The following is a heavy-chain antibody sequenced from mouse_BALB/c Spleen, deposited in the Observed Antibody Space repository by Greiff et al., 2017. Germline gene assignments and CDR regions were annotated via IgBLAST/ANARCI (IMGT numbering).Heavy chain of an antibody. CDR2: ISNGGGST. J-gene: IGHJ4*01. CDR3: ARQRPYYYAMDY. CDR1: GFTFSSYT. Sequence: EVMLVESGGGLVQPGGSLKLSCAASGFTFSSYTMSWVRQTPEKRLEWVAYISNGGGSTYYPDTVKGRFTISRDNAKNTLYLQMSSLKSEDTAMYYCARQRPYYYAMDYWGQGTSVTVSS. V-gene: IGHV5-12-2*01.